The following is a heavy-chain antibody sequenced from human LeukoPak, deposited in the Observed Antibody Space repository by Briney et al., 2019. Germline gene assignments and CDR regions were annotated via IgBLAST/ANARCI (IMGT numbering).Heavy chain of an antibody. Sequence: SQTLSLTCAISGDSVSSNSAAWNWIRQSPSRGLEWPGRTYYRSKWYNDYAVSVKSRITINPDTSKNQFSLQLNSVTPEDTAVYYCARDRIVVVPAAPGEGYYYYYGMDVWGQGTTVTVSS. D-gene: IGHD2-2*01. V-gene: IGHV6-1*01. CDR1: GDSVSSNSAA. CDR2: TYYRSKWYN. J-gene: IGHJ6*02. CDR3: ARDRIVVVPAAPGEGYYYYYGMDV.